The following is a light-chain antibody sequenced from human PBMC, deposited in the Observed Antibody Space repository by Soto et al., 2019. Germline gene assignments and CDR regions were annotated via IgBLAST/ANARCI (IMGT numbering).Light chain of an antibody. CDR2: WAS. CDR3: QQRWRWPSNT. Sequence: DILMTQSPDSLAVSLGERATINCKSSQSVLYSPNNKNYLAWYQHKPGQPPKMLIYWASIRESGVPDRFTGSGSGTDFTLTISSLEPEDSGVYYCQQRWRWPSNTFGQGTRLEIK. V-gene: IGKV4-1*01. CDR1: QSVLYSPNNKNY. J-gene: IGKJ5*01.